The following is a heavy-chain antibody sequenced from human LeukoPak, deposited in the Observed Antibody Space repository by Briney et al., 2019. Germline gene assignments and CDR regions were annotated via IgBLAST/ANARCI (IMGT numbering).Heavy chain of an antibody. CDR3: ARGVVTMVRGVMTRSYYMDV. J-gene: IGHJ6*03. D-gene: IGHD3-10*01. CDR2: MNPNSGNT. Sequence: ASVKVSCKASGYTFTSYDINWVRQATGQGLEWMGWMNPNSGNTGYAQKFQGRVTITRNTSISTAYMELSSLRSEDTAVYYCARGVVTMVRGVMTRSYYMDVWGKGTTVTVSS. V-gene: IGHV1-8*03. CDR1: GYTFTSYD.